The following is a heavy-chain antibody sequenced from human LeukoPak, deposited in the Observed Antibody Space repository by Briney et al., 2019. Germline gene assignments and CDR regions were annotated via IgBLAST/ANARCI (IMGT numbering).Heavy chain of an antibody. Sequence: GGSLRLSCAASGFTFSSYGMHWVRQAPGKGLEWVANIKQDGSEKYYVGSVKGRFTISRDNTKNSLYLQMNSLRAEDTAVYYCAREGGYGGVFDYWGQGTLVTVSS. V-gene: IGHV3-7*05. CDR1: GFTFSSYG. CDR3: AREGGYGGVFDY. CDR2: IKQDGSEK. D-gene: IGHD5-12*01. J-gene: IGHJ4*02.